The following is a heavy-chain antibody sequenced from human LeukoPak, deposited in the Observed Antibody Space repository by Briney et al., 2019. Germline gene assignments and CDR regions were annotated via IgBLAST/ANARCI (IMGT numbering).Heavy chain of an antibody. D-gene: IGHD3-9*01. CDR2: ISGSGGST. V-gene: IGHV3-23*01. Sequence: GGSLRLSCAASGFTFSSYAMRWVRQAPGKGLEWVSAISGSGGSTYYADSVKGRFTISRDNSKNTLYLQMNSLRAEDTAVYYCATHAPLRYFDWIHHPPVYWGQGTLVTVSS. CDR1: GFTFSSYA. CDR3: ATHAPLRYFDWIHHPPVY. J-gene: IGHJ4*02.